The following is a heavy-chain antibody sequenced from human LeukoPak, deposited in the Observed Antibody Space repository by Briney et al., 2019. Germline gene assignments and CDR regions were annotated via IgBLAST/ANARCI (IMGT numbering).Heavy chain of an antibody. CDR1: IFTFGDYA. J-gene: IGHJ4*02. Sequence: GGSLRLSCTASIFTFGDYAMNWVRQAPGKGLEWVGFIRSNAYGGTTEYAASVKGRFTISRDDSKSIAYLQMNSLKTEDTAVYYCTRYRGYFDYWGPGTLVTVSS. CDR3: TRYRGYFDY. D-gene: IGHD3-10*01. CDR2: IRSNAYGGTT. V-gene: IGHV3-49*04.